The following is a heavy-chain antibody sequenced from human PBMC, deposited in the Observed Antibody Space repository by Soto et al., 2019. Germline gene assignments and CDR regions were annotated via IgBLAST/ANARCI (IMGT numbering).Heavy chain of an antibody. CDR1: GYRFTDYY. CDR3: AKVCLARVPHPFVP. V-gene: IGHV1-2*02. J-gene: IGHJ5*02. D-gene: IGHD1-1*01. Sequence: PVKVSCKGPGYRFTDYYMHWVRQAPRQGLEWMGWITPSSRAANYSRNFQGRVTMTSDTPIPIAYMELSILSSDDTAAYYCAKVCLARVPHPFVPWG. CDR2: ITPSSRAA.